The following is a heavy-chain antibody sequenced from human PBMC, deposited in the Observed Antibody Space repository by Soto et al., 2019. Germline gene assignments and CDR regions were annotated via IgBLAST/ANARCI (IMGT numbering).Heavy chain of an antibody. CDR1: GGTFSSYA. D-gene: IGHD3-9*01. CDR3: ANDLLSGLFAY. V-gene: IGHV1-69*13. J-gene: IGHJ4*02. CDR2: IIPIFGTA. Sequence: ASVKVSCKASGGTFSSYAISWVRQAPGQGLEWMGGIIPIFGTANYAQKFQGRVTITADESTSTAYMELSSLRSEDTAVYYCANDLLSGLFAYWGQGTLVTVSS.